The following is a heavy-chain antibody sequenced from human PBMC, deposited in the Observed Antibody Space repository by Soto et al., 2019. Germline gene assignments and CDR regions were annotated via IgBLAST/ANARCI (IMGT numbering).Heavy chain of an antibody. CDR2: INPNSGGT. Sequence: ASVKVSCKASGYTFTGYYMHWVRQAPGQGLEWMGWINPNSGGTNYAQKFQGWVTMTGDTSISTAYMELSRLRSDDTAVYYCARDGLSSTPDLYYYGMDVWGQGTTVTVSS. J-gene: IGHJ6*02. V-gene: IGHV1-2*04. CDR3: ARDGLSSTPDLYYYGMDV. D-gene: IGHD2-2*01. CDR1: GYTFTGYY.